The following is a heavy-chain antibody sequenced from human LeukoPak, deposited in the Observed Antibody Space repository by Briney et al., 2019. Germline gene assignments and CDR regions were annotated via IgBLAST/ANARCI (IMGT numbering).Heavy chain of an antibody. D-gene: IGHD3-10*01. V-gene: IGHV4-39*07. CDR1: VGSINSSSYY. J-gene: IGHJ3*02. Sequence: SETLSLTCTVCVGSINSSSYYGRSIRQPPAKGVESIGSICYNDITHNSPSLKSRVTKSLVTSRNVFSMKLNSVTAADTAVQYCAKANGWGLVDIWGQGTMVTVSS. CDR3: AKANGWGLVDI. CDR2: ICYNDIT.